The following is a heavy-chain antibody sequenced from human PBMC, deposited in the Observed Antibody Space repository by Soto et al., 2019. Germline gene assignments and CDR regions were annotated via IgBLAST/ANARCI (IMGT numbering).Heavy chain of an antibody. CDR1: GFSLSTSGVG. D-gene: IGHD3-10*01. V-gene: IGHV2-5*02. CDR3: ARGGWTTYYSPFFDY. Sequence: QITLKESGPTLVNNTQTLPLTCTFSGFSLSTSGVGVGWIRQPPGKALEWLALIYWDDDKRYSPSLKSRLTITKDTSKNQVVLTLTKLDTVDTATYYCARGGWTTYYSPFFDYWGQGTLVTVSS. CDR2: IYWDDDK. J-gene: IGHJ4*02.